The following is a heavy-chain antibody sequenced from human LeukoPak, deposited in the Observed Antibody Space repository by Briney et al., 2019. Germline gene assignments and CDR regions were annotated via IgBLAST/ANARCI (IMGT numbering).Heavy chain of an antibody. CDR1: GGSFSSYA. V-gene: IGHV1-69*04. J-gene: IGHJ5*02. Sequence: SVKVSCKASGGSFSSYAISWVRQAPGQGLEWMGRIIPILGIANYAQKFQGRVTITADKSTSTAYMELSSLRSEDTAVYYCARDPPDIVVVPAAYQTGFSWFDPWGQGTLVTVSS. CDR3: ARDPPDIVVVPAAYQTGFSWFDP. CDR2: IIPILGIA. D-gene: IGHD2-2*01.